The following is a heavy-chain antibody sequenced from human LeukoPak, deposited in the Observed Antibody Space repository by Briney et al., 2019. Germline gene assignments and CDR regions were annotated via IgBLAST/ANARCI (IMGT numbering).Heavy chain of an antibody. CDR2: IKQDGSEK. CDR3: ARAAF. V-gene: IGHV3-7*01. CDR1: GFTFSSSW. J-gene: IGHJ3*01. Sequence: GGSERLSCTASGFTFSSSWMSWVRQAPGKGLEWVANIKQDGSEKYYVDSVKGRFTISRDNAKNSLYLQMNSLRAEDTAVYYCARAAFWGQGTMVTVSS.